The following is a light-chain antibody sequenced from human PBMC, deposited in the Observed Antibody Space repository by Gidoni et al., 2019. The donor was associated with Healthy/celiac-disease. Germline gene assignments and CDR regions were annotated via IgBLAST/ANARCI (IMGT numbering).Light chain of an antibody. V-gene: IGKV3-11*01. Sequence: EIALTQSPATLSLSPAERATLSCRASQSLGTFLVWYQHKPGQAPRLLIYGASTRSTGVPARFSGAGSGTDFTLTIGSLEPEDFAIYYCQQHGRWPLTFGGGTRVEI. CDR2: GAS. CDR1: QSLGTF. J-gene: IGKJ4*01. CDR3: QQHGRWPLT.